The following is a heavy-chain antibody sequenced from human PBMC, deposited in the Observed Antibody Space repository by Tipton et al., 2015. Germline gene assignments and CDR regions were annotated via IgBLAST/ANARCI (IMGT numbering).Heavy chain of an antibody. CDR3: TRYIYGVVPSGVF. Sequence: TLSLTCGVSGASINSNNWWSWVRQPPGKGLEWIGEIYHGGTTTYNPSLLSRVTMSLDTSKNQFSLSLTSVTAADTAIYYCTRYIYGVVPSGVFWGQGTLVTVSS. CDR2: IYHGGTT. D-gene: IGHD3-3*02. CDR1: GASINSNNW. V-gene: IGHV4-4*02. J-gene: IGHJ4*02.